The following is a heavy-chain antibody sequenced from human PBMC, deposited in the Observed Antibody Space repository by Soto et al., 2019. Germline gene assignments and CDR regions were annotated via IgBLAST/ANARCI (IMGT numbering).Heavy chain of an antibody. CDR3: ARAKSYDFWSAYPRPYFGYYYMDV. J-gene: IGHJ6*03. CDR1: GGSISSYY. CDR2: IYYSGST. V-gene: IGHV4-59*01. D-gene: IGHD3-3*01. Sequence: PSETLSLTCAVSGGSISSYYWSWIRQPPGKGLEWIGYIYYSGSTNHNPSLKSRVTISLDTSKNQFSLKLSSVTAADTAVYYCARAKSYDFWSAYPRPYFGYYYMDVWGKGTTVTVSS.